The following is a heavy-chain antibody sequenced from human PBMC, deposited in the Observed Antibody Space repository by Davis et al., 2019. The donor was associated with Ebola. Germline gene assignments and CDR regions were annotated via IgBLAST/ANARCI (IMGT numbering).Heavy chain of an antibody. Sequence: MPSETLSLTCAVSGGSTSSGGYSWSWIRQPPGKGLERIGYIYYSGSTYYNPSLKSRVTISVDTSKNQFSLKLSSVTAADTAVYYCARARSLAAAGMGFDYWGQGTLVTVSS. J-gene: IGHJ4*02. CDR1: GGSTSSGGYS. CDR3: ARARSLAAAGMGFDY. V-gene: IGHV4-30-4*07. CDR2: IYYSGST. D-gene: IGHD6-13*01.